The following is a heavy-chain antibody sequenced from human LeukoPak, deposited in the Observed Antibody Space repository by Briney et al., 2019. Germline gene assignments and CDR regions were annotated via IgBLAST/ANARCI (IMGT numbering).Heavy chain of an antibody. Sequence: GESLRLSCAASGFTFSDYYMTWIRQAPGKGLEWISYISTSAGTIYYADSVKGRFTISRDNAKNSLYLQMNSRRAEDTAVYYCARDAIDSSGFDFDYWGQGTLVTVSS. D-gene: IGHD3-22*01. CDR2: ISTSAGTI. CDR1: GFTFSDYY. CDR3: ARDAIDSSGFDFDY. J-gene: IGHJ4*02. V-gene: IGHV3-11*01.